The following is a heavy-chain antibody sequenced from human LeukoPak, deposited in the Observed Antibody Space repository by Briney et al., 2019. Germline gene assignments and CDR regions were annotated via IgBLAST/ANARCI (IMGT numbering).Heavy chain of an antibody. Sequence: PSETLSLTCTVSGGSISSSSYYWGWIRQPPGKGLEWIGSIYYSGSTYYNPSLKSRVTISVDTSKNQFSLKLSSVTAADTAVYYCARLGYDILTGLYYFDYWGQGTLVTVSS. D-gene: IGHD3-9*01. J-gene: IGHJ4*02. CDR3: ARLGYDILTGLYYFDY. CDR1: GGSISSSSYY. V-gene: IGHV4-39*01. CDR2: IYYSGST.